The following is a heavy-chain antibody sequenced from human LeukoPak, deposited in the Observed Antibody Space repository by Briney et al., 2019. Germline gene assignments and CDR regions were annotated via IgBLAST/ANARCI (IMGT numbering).Heavy chain of an antibody. CDR1: GFTVSSNY. D-gene: IGHD1-26*01. Sequence: GGSLRLSCAASGFTVSSNYMSWVRQAPGKGLEWVSVIYSGGSTYYAGSVKGRFTISRDNSKNTLYLQMNSLRAEDTAVYYCARTISGSYFELDNYYFDYWGQGTLVTVSS. J-gene: IGHJ4*02. CDR3: ARTISGSYFELDNYYFDY. CDR2: IYSGGST. V-gene: IGHV3-53*01.